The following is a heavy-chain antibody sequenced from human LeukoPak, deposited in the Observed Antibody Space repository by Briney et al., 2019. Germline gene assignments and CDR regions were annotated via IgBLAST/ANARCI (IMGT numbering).Heavy chain of an antibody. V-gene: IGHV1-69*13. J-gene: IGHJ3*02. CDR3: AREYTGAHDAFDI. CDR2: IIPIFGTA. CDR1: GGTFSSYG. Sequence: ASVKVSCKASGGTFSSYGISWVRQAPGQGLEWMGGIIPIFGTANYAQKFQGRVTITADESTSTAYMELSSLRSEDTAVYYCAREYTGAHDAFDIWGQGTMVTVSS. D-gene: IGHD7-27*01.